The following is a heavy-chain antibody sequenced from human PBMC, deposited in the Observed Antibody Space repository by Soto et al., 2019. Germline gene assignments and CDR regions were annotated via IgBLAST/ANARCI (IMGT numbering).Heavy chain of an antibody. D-gene: IGHD4-17*01. CDR2: INWNGGST. V-gene: IGHV3-20*04. CDR3: ARGPSGDYYFDY. J-gene: IGHJ4*02. CDR1: VFTFDDYG. Sequence: GGSLRLSCAASVFTFDDYGMSWVRQAPGKGLEWVSGINWNGGSTGYADSVKGRFTISRDNAKNSLYLQMNSLRAEDTALYYCARGPSGDYYFDYWGQGTLVTVSS.